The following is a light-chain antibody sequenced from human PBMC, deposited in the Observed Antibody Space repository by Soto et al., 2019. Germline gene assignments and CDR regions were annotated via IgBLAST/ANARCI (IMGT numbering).Light chain of an antibody. V-gene: IGKV3-15*01. J-gene: IGKJ1*01. CDR3: QQYNNWPRT. Sequence: ETVMTQSPDTLSVSPGERATLSCWASQSISSNLAWYQQKPGQAPRLLMFGASTRATGIPGRFSGSGSGTEFTLTISSLQSEDFAVYYCQQYNNWPRTFGQGTKVEVK. CDR1: QSISSN. CDR2: GAS.